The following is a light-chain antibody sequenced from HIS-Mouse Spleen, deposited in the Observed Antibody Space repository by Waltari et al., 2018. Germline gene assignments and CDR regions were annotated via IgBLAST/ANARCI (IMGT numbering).Light chain of an antibody. J-gene: IGLJ2*01. Sequence: SYELTQPPSVSVSPGQTARITCSGDALPKKYAYWYQQKSGQAPVLVIYEDSKRPYGIPERFSGSSSGTMATLTISGAQVEDEAEYYCYSTDSSGNHRVFGGGTKLTVL. V-gene: IGLV3-10*01. CDR1: ALPKKY. CDR3: YSTDSSGNHRV. CDR2: EDS.